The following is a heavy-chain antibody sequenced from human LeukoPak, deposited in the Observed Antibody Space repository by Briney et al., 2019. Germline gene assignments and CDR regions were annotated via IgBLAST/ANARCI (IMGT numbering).Heavy chain of an antibody. CDR2: IRSKANSYAT. D-gene: IGHD3-3*01. V-gene: IGHV3-73*01. CDR3: TRFLSGYFH. J-gene: IGHJ4*02. Sequence: PGGSLRLSCAASGFTYSGSAMHWVRQASGKGLEWVGRIRSKANSYATAYAASVKGRFTISRDDSKNTAYLQMNSLKTEDTAVYYCTRFLSGYFHWGQGTLVTVSS. CDR1: GFTYSGSA.